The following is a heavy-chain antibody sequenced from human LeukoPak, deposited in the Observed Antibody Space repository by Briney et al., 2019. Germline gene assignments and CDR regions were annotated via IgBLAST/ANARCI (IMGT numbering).Heavy chain of an antibody. V-gene: IGHV3-20*04. J-gene: IGHJ4*02. D-gene: IGHD3-22*01. CDR2: INWNGGST. CDR1: GFTFDDYG. Sequence: GGSLRLSSAASGFTFDDYGMSWVRQAPGKGLEWVAGINWNGGSTGYADSVKGRFTISRDNAKNSLYLQMNSLRAEDTALYYCARGSIAIYYYDSRGYFDYWGQGTLVTVSS. CDR3: ARGSIAIYYYDSRGYFDY.